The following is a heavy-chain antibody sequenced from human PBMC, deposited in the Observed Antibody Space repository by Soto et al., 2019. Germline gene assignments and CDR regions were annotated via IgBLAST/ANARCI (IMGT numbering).Heavy chain of an antibody. CDR1: GFTFSSYA. Sequence: GGSLRLSCAASGFTFSSYAMHWVRQAPGKGLEWVAVISYDGSNKYYADSVKGRFTISRDNSKNTLYLQMNSLRAEDTAVYYCAREIEYSSGWYRGVGMDVWGQGTTVTVSS. J-gene: IGHJ6*02. CDR3: AREIEYSSGWYRGVGMDV. D-gene: IGHD6-19*01. CDR2: ISYDGSNK. V-gene: IGHV3-30-3*01.